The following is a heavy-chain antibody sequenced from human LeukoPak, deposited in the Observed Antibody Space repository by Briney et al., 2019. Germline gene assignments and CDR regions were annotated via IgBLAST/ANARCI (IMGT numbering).Heavy chain of an antibody. Sequence: WASVKVSCKASGGTFSSYAISWVRQAPGQGLEWMGGIIPIFGTANYAQKFQGRVTITADKSTSTAYMELSSLRSEDTAVYYCARGTANCSSTSCYVAWDWFDPWGQGTLVTVSS. CDR3: ARGTANCSSTSCYVAWDWFDP. V-gene: IGHV1-69*06. J-gene: IGHJ5*02. CDR2: IIPIFGTA. CDR1: GGTFSSYA. D-gene: IGHD2-2*01.